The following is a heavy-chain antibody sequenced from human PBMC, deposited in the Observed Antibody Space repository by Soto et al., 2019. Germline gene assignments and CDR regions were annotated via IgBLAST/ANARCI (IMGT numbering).Heavy chain of an antibody. CDR3: TREGQLPRYYYLGMDV. J-gene: IGHJ6*02. CDR1: GFNFGDYA. D-gene: IGHD1-1*01. Sequence: GGSLRLSCRVSGFNFGDYAMTWVRQTPGKGLEWVGFIRTYSYGETTEYAASVKGRFNIARDDSNNIAYLQISSLKTDATTVDYCTREGQLPRYYYLGMDVWGQGTTVTVSS. CDR2: IRTYSYGETT. V-gene: IGHV3-49*04.